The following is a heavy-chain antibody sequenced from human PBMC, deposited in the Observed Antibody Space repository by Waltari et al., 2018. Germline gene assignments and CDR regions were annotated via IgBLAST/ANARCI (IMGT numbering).Heavy chain of an antibody. D-gene: IGHD4-17*01. CDR1: GFTFSRYW. CDR2: RNSEGSRT. CDR3: ARGATVTTDFDY. V-gene: IGHV3-74*01. Sequence: EVQLVESGGGLVQPGGSLRLSCAASGFTFSRYWMHWVRQAPGKGLVWVARRNSEGSRTSYADSVKGRFTIARDNAKNTLYLQMNRRRAEDTAVYYCARGATVTTDFDYWGQGTLVTVSS. J-gene: IGHJ4*02.